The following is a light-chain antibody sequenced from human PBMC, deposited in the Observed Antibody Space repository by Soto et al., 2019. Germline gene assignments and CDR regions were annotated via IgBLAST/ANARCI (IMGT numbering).Light chain of an antibody. V-gene: IGKV3-20*01. Sequence: EIVLPQSPGTLSLSPGERATLSCRASQSVSSSYLAWYQQKPGQAPRLLIYGASSRATGIPDRFSGSGSATDFTLTISRLEPEDFAVYYCQQYGSSPRTFGQGTRVEIK. CDR2: GAS. J-gene: IGKJ1*01. CDR3: QQYGSSPRT. CDR1: QSVSSSY.